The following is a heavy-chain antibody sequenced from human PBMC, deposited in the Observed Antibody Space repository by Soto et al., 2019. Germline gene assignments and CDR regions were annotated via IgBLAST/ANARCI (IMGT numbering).Heavy chain of an antibody. CDR1: GYIFTSYG. Sequence: ASVKVSCKASGYIFTSYGISWVRQAPGQGLEWMGWISAYNGNTKYAQNLQGRVTLTTDTSTYTAYMELRSLQSDDTAVYYCARDFGSDLSAPGAVFDCWRQGTLVTVSS. V-gene: IGHV1-18*01. CDR3: ARDFGSDLSAPGAVFDC. D-gene: IGHD3-3*01. CDR2: ISAYNGNT. J-gene: IGHJ4*02.